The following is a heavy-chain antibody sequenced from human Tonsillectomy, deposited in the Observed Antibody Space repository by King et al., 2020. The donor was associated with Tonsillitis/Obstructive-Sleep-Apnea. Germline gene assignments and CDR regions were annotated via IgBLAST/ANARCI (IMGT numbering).Heavy chain of an antibody. J-gene: IGHJ6*03. Sequence: VQLVESGGGLVKPGRSLRLSCTASGFTFGDYAMSCFRQAPGKGLEWVGFIRSKAYGGTTEYAASVKGRFTISRDDSKSIAYLQMNSLKTEDTAVYYCTRDTVLWFRYTYYYYYMDVWGKGTTVTVSS. D-gene: IGHD3-10*01. V-gene: IGHV3-49*05. CDR3: TRDTVLWFRYTYYYYYMDV. CDR2: IRSKAYGGTT. CDR1: GFTFGDYA.